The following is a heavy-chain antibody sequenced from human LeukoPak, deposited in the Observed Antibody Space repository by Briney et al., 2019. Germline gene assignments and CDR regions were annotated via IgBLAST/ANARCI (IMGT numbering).Heavy chain of an antibody. CDR2: IYHSGST. V-gene: IGHV4-30-2*01. CDR3: ARVSNDYGDFYFDY. CDR1: GGSISSGGYS. J-gene: IGHJ4*02. Sequence: PSETLSLTCAVSGGSISSGGYSWSWIRQPPGKGLEWIGYIYHSGSTYHNPSLKSRVTISVDRSKNQFSLRLSSVTAADTAVYYCARVSNDYGDFYFDYWGQGTLVTVSS. D-gene: IGHD4-17*01.